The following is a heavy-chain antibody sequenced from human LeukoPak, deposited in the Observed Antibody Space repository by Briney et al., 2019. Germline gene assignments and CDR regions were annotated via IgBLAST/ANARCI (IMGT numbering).Heavy chain of an antibody. Sequence: PSETLSLTCTVSGGSLSTYYWSWIRQPPGKGLKWIRYIFYSGSTNYNPSLKSRVTISVDTSKNQFSLKLSSVTAADTAVYYCARGGQIVATTGFNWLDPWGLGTLVTVSS. CDR3: ARGGQIVATTGFNWLDP. V-gene: IGHV4-59*12. D-gene: IGHD1-1*01. CDR2: IFYSGST. CDR1: GGSLSTYY. J-gene: IGHJ5*02.